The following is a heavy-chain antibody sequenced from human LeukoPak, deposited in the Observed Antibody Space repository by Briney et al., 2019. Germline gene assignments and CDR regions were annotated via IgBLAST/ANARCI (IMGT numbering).Heavy chain of an antibody. J-gene: IGHJ4*02. V-gene: IGHV3-23*01. D-gene: IGHD3-3*01. CDR2: ISGSGGST. CDR1: GFTFSSYA. CDR3: AKSQFLEWLSTDY. Sequence: GGSLGLSWAAPGFTFSSYAMSWVRKAPGRGLEWVSAISGSGGSTYYADSVKGRFTISRDNSKNTLYLQMNSLRAEDTAVYYCAKSQFLEWLSTDYWGQGTLVTVSS.